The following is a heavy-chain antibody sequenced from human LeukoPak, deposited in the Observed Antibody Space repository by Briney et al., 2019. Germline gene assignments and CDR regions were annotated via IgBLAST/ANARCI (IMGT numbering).Heavy chain of an antibody. CDR2: IYYSGIT. J-gene: IGHJ4*02. D-gene: IGHD3-22*01. CDR1: GGSMRSYY. CDR3: ARVDSGDGSGYYHFDY. Sequence: PSETLSLTCTVSGGSMRSYYWSWIRQPPGKGLEWIGYIYYSGITNYNPSLKSRVTISVDTSKNQFSLKLSSVTAADTAVYYCARVDSGDGSGYYHFDYWGQGTLVTVSS. V-gene: IGHV4-59*01.